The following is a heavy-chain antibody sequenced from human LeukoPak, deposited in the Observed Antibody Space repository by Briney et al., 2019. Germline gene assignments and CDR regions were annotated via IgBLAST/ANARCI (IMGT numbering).Heavy chain of an antibody. D-gene: IGHD2-2*01. CDR1: GFPFSSYA. CDR2: ISGSGGST. Sequence: PGGSLRLSFAASGFPFSSYAMSWVRQAPGKGLEWVSAISGSGGSTYYADSVKGRFTISRDNSKNTLYLQMNSLRAEDTAVYYCALMGVVVVPAATFDYWGQGTLVTVSS. V-gene: IGHV3-23*01. CDR3: ALMGVVVVPAATFDY. J-gene: IGHJ4*02.